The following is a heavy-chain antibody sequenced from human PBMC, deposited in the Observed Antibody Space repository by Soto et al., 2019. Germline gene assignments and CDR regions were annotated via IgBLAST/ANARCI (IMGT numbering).Heavy chain of an antibody. CDR3: ARHHNFGYYGGPGDYYFDY. CDR2: IYYSGST. Sequence: PSETLSLTCTVSGGSISSSSYYWGWIRQPPGKGLEWIGSIYYSGSTYYNPSLKSRVTISVDTSKNQFSLKLSSVTAADTAVYYCARHHNFGYYGGPGDYYFDYWGQGTLVTVSS. V-gene: IGHV4-39*01. J-gene: IGHJ4*02. CDR1: GGSISSSSYY. D-gene: IGHD4-17*01.